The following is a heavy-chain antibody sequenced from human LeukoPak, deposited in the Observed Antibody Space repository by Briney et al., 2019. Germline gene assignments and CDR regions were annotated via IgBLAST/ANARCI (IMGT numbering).Heavy chain of an antibody. Sequence: GASVKVSCKASGYTFTGYYMHWVRQAPGQGLEWMGWINPNSGGTNYAQKFQGRVTMTRDTSISTAYMELSRLRSDDTAVYYCARDGVGRNYDFDEKIGYYMDVWGKGTTVTVSS. V-gene: IGHV1-2*02. J-gene: IGHJ6*03. CDR3: ARDGVGRNYDFDEKIGYYMDV. CDR2: INPNSGGT. CDR1: GYTFTGYY. D-gene: IGHD3-3*01.